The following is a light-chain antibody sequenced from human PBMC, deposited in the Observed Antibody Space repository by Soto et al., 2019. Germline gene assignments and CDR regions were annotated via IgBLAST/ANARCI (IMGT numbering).Light chain of an antibody. Sequence: EIVLTQSPGTLSLSPGERATLSCRASQSVGGNYLAWFQQKPGQAPRLLIYGASNRATGIPDRFSGSGSGTDFTLTISRLEPEDFAVYYCQHYGSSSWPFGQGTEVEVK. J-gene: IGKJ1*01. V-gene: IGKV3-20*01. CDR2: GAS. CDR1: QSVGGNY. CDR3: QHYGSSSWP.